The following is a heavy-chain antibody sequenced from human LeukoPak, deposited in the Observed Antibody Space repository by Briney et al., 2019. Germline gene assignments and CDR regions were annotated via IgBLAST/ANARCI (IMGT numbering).Heavy chain of an antibody. CDR1: GYSISSGCY. J-gene: IGHJ5*02. V-gene: IGHV4-38-2*01. CDR3: ARGGANCGGDCYPGASTDWFDP. D-gene: IGHD2-21*01. CDR2: IYHSGST. Sequence: SETLSLTCAVSGYSISSGCYWGWIRQPPGKGLEWIGSIYHSGSTYYNPSLKSRVTISVDTSKNQFSLKLSSVTAADTAVYYCARGGANCGGDCYPGASTDWFDPWGQGTLVTVSS.